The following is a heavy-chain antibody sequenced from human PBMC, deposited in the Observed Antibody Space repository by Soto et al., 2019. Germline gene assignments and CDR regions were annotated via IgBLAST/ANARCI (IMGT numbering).Heavy chain of an antibody. Sequence: ASVKVSCKASGYTFTSYYMHWVRQAPGQGLEWMGIINPSGGSTSYAQKFQGRVTMTRDTSTSTVYMELSSLRSEDTAVYYCARDPSTGSGYQDSYGMDVWGQGTTVTVSS. CDR1: GYTFTSYY. D-gene: IGHD3-3*01. J-gene: IGHJ6*02. CDR3: ARDPSTGSGYQDSYGMDV. CDR2: INPSGGST. V-gene: IGHV1-46*01.